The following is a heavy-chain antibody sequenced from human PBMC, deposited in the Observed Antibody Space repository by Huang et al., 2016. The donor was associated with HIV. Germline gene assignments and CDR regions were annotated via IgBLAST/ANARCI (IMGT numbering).Heavy chain of an antibody. CDR3: AKESRWYSDLDN. V-gene: IGHV3-30*18. CDR1: GFTFNNFG. Sequence: QVQLVESGGGVVQPGRSLRLSCVASGFTFNNFGMHWVRQASGKGWEWVAVISYDGSSGRYSESVKGRFTISRDNPMDTLYLQMNSLRPDDTAVYYCAKESRWYSDLDNWGQGTLVTVSS. D-gene: IGHD2-15*01. J-gene: IGHJ4*02. CDR2: ISYDGSSG.